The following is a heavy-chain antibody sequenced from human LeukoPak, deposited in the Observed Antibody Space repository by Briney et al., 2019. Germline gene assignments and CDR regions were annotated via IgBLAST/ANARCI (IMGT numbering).Heavy chain of an antibody. Sequence: PSETLSLTCTVSGGSISSYYWSWIRQPPGKGLEWIGYIYYSGSTNYNPSLKSRVTISVDTSKNQFSLKLSSVTAADTAVYYCARLPPHYCSNTSCSFYYYGMDVWGQGTTVTVSS. CDR3: ARLPPHYCSNTSCSFYYYGMDV. V-gene: IGHV4-59*08. CDR2: IYYSGST. D-gene: IGHD2-2*01. CDR1: GGSISSYY. J-gene: IGHJ6*02.